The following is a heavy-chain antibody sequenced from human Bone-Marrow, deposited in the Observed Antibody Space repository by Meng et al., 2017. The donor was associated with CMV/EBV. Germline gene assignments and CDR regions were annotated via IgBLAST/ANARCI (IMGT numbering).Heavy chain of an antibody. D-gene: IGHD3-10*01. V-gene: IGHV1-69*10. CDR1: GGTFSSYA. CDR3: ARDGGSGNYYYYGMDV. Sequence: SVKVSCKASGGTFSSYAISWVRQAPGQGLEWMGGIIPILGIANYAQKFQGRVTITADKSTITAYMELSSLRSEDTAVYYCARDGGSGNYYYYGMDVWGQGTTVTVSS. CDR2: IIPILGIA. J-gene: IGHJ6*02.